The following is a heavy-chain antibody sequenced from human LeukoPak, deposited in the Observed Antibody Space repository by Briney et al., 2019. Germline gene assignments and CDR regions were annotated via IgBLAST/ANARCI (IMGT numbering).Heavy chain of an antibody. D-gene: IGHD3-22*01. V-gene: IGHV4-59*06. CDR3: ARVGTLYYYDSSGYYPDY. CDR2: IYYSGST. Sequence: PSETLSLTCTVSGGSISSYYWSWMRQHPGKGLEWIGYIYYSGSTYYNPPLKSRVTISVDTSKNQFSLKLSSVTAADTAVYYCARVGTLYYYDSSGYYPDYWGQGTLVTVSS. J-gene: IGHJ4*02. CDR1: GGSISSYY.